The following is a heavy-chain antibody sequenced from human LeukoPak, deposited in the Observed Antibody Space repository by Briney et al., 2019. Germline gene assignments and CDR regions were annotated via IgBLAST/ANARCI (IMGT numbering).Heavy chain of an antibody. Sequence: SVKVSCKASGGTFSSYAISWVRQAPGQGLEWMGGIIPIFGTANYAQKFQGRVTITTDESTSTAYMELNSLRAEDTAVYYCARGAAAGISGWFDPWGQGTLVTVSS. D-gene: IGHD6-13*01. CDR1: GGTFSSYA. J-gene: IGHJ5*02. CDR3: ARGAAAGISGWFDP. CDR2: IIPIFGTA. V-gene: IGHV1-69*05.